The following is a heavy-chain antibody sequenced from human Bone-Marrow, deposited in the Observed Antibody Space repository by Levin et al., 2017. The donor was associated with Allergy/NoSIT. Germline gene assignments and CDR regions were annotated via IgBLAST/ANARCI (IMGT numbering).Heavy chain of an antibody. CDR1: GYSFASFE. CDR2: MNPNSGNT. D-gene: IGHD6-6*01. Sequence: GGSLRLSCQASGYSFASFEIHWVRQVTGQGLEWMGWMNPNSGNTAYAQKFQGRVTMTRSTSIKTAYMELSSLRSEDTAVYYCARGEPRSSFHFWGQGTLVTVSP. J-gene: IGHJ4*02. CDR3: ARGEPRSSFHF. V-gene: IGHV1-8*02.